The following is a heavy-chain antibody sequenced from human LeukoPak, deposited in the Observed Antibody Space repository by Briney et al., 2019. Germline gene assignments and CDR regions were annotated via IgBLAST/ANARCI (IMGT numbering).Heavy chain of an antibody. CDR1: GFTFSSYA. CDR3: AKDGYSYGDSTGCFDY. V-gene: IGHV3-23*01. J-gene: IGHJ4*02. CDR2: ISGSGGST. D-gene: IGHD5-18*01. Sequence: GGSLRLSCAASGFTFSSYAMSWVRQAPGKGLEWVSAISGSGGSTYYADSVKGRFTISRDNSKNTLYLPLNSLRAEDTAVYYCAKDGYSYGDSTGCFDYWGQGTLVTVSS.